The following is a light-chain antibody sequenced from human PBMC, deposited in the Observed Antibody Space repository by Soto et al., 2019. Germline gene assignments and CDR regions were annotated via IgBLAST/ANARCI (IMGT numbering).Light chain of an antibody. Sequence: QSVLTQPPSVSAAPGQKVTFSCSGSSSNIGKNYVSWYQQVPGTAPKLLIYEDNKRRSGIPDRFSGSKSGTSATLGITGLQTGDEADYYCGTWDSSLSVLVFGTGTKVT. V-gene: IGLV1-51*02. CDR1: SSNIGKNY. CDR3: GTWDSSLSVLV. J-gene: IGLJ1*01. CDR2: EDN.